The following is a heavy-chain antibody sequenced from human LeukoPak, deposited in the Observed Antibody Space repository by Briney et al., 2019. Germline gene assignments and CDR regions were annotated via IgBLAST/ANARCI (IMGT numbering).Heavy chain of an antibody. Sequence: SETLSLTCTVSGGSISSGGYYWSWIRQHPGKGLEWIGYIYYSGSTYYNPSLKSRVTISVDTSKNQFSLKLRSVTAADTAVYYCARETSLPGYAGGLGFNYWGQGTLVTVSS. J-gene: IGHJ4*02. V-gene: IGHV4-31*03. CDR1: GGSISSGGYY. CDR3: ARETSLPGYAGGLGFNY. D-gene: IGHD6-19*01. CDR2: IYYSGST.